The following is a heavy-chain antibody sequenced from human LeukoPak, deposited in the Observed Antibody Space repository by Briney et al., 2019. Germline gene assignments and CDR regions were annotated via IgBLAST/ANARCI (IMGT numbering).Heavy chain of an antibody. D-gene: IGHD3-10*01. J-gene: IGHJ5*02. V-gene: IGHV1-69*01. CDR2: IIPIFGTA. CDR3: ASGLYGSGSYYTWFDP. Sequence: GASVKVSCKASRGTFSSYAISWVRQAPGQGLEWMGGIIPIFGTANYAQKFQGRVTITADESTSTAYMELSSLRSEDTAVYYCASGLYGSGSYYTWFDPWGQGTLVTISS. CDR1: RGTFSSYA.